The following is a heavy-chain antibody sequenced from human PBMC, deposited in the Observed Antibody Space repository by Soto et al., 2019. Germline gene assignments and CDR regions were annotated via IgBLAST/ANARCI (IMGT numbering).Heavy chain of an antibody. J-gene: IGHJ4*02. Sequence: QVQLQESGPGLVKPSGTLSLTCAVSGGSISSSNWWSWVRQPPGKGLEWMGEIYHSGSTNYNPSLKRRVTLSVDKSKNQFSLKLSSVTAADKAVYYCAKCRTALGPIDYWGQGTLVTVSS. CDR1: GGSISSSNW. CDR3: AKCRTALGPIDY. D-gene: IGHD5-18*01. CDR2: IYHSGST. V-gene: IGHV4-4*02.